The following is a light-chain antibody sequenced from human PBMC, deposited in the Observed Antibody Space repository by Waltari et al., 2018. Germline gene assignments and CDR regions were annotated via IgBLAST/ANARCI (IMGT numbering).Light chain of an antibody. V-gene: IGKV3-20*01. CDR1: QSVSGA. CDR3: QHYVSLPVT. Sequence: SCRASQSVSGALAWYQQNPGQAPRLLIYGASNWATGIPDRFSGSGSGTDFSLIISRLEPEDFAVYYCQHYVSLPVTFGQGTKVEIK. J-gene: IGKJ1*01. CDR2: GAS.